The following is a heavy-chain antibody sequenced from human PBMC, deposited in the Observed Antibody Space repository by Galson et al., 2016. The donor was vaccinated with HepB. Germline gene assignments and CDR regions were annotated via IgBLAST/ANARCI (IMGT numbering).Heavy chain of an antibody. Sequence: QSGAEVKKPGESLRISCKGSGYSFTNFWISWVRQMPGKGLEWMGKIDPSDSYTNYSTSFQGHVTISVDKSINHAFLQWNSLKASDTAVYYCARDARDYVAFDIWGQGTMVTVSS. D-gene: IGHD3-16*01. CDR2: IDPSDSYT. V-gene: IGHV5-10-1*01. J-gene: IGHJ3*02. CDR3: ARDARDYVAFDI. CDR1: GYSFTNFW.